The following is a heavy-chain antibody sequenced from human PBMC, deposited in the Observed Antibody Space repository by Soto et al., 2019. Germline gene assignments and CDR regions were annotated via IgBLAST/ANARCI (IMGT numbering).Heavy chain of an antibody. V-gene: IGHV1-2*02. J-gene: IGHJ4*02. CDR3: ARSRAPWELHFDY. Sequence: QVQLVKSGAEVKKPGASVKVSCKASGYTFTGYYIHWVRQAPGQGLEWMGWINPNSGGTNYAQKFQGRVTMTRDTSISTAYMELSRLRSDDTAVYYCARSRAPWELHFDYWGQGTLVTVSS. CDR1: GYTFTGYY. D-gene: IGHD1-26*01. CDR2: INPNSGGT.